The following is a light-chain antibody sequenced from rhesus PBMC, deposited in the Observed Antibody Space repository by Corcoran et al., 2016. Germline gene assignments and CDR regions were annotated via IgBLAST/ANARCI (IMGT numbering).Light chain of an antibody. CDR2: YAS. V-gene: IGKV1S14*01. Sequence: DLQMTQSPSSLSASVADTVTITCRASQVISNYLPLYLQLLGKAPKPLVYYASNLEIGVLTRLSGSGSGTDFTLNICCLQPKEFAAYYCPQHNSYPWTFGQGTKVEIK. CDR3: PQHNSYPWT. J-gene: IGKJ1*01. CDR1: QVISNY.